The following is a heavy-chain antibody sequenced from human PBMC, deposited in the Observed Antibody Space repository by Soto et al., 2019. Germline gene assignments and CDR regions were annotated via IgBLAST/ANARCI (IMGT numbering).Heavy chain of an antibody. V-gene: IGHV3-30*18. CDR1: GFTFVSFG. CDR2: TSYDGTNK. Sequence: WGSLRLSCAASGFTFVSFGIHCIRHSPFKGLEWVALTSYDGTNKYYADSVRGRFTISRDNSKNTLYPEMNTLRVEDTAVYYCAKVLPATGIEGGGDAFDIWGQGTMVTVS. J-gene: IGHJ3*02. D-gene: IGHD1-26*01. CDR3: AKVLPATGIEGGGDAFDI.